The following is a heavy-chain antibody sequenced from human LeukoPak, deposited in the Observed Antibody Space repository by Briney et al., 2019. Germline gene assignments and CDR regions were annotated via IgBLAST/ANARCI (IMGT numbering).Heavy chain of an antibody. D-gene: IGHD4-17*01. CDR1: GGSFSGYY. CDR2: INHSGST. Sequence: SETLSLTCAVYGGSFSGYYWSWIRQPPGKGLEWIGEINHSGSTNYSPSLRSRVTISVDTSKNQFSLKLSSVTAADTAVYYCARGGERDAFDIWGQGTMVTVSS. V-gene: IGHV4-34*01. CDR3: ARGGERDAFDI. J-gene: IGHJ3*02.